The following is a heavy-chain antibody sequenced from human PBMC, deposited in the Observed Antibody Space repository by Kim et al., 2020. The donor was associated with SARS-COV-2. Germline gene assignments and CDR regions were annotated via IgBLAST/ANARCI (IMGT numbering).Heavy chain of an antibody. Sequence: EGSEKYSVDSVRGRFTISRDNAKNSLFLQMDSLRADDTAVYYCAALRQGYWGQGTLVTVSS. J-gene: IGHJ4*02. CDR2: EGSEK. V-gene: IGHV3-7*01. CDR3: AALRQGY.